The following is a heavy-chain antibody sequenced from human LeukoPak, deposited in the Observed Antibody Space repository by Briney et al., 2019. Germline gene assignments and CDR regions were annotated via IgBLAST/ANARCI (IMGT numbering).Heavy chain of an antibody. CDR2: IYHSGST. V-gene: IGHV4-30-2*05. J-gene: IGHJ4*02. CDR3: ARGGYDDEDY. CDR1: GGSISSGGYS. D-gene: IGHD3-3*01. Sequence: SETLSLTCAVSGGSISSGGYSWSWIRQPPGKGLEWIGYIYHSGSTYYNPSLKSRVTISVDTSKNQFSLKLSSVTAADTAVYYCARGGYDDEDYWGQGTLVTVSS.